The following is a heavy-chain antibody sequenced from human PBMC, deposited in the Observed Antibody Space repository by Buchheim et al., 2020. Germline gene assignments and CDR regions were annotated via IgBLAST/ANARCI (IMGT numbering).Heavy chain of an antibody. CDR2: ISYDESNK. CDR3: AKDRRSGRYQYYFDY. J-gene: IGHJ4*02. CDR1: GFTFSSYG. Sequence: VQLLESGGGLVQPGGSLRLSCAASGFTFSSYGMHWVRQAPGKGLEWVAVISYDESNKDYTDSVKGRFTISRDNSKNTLYLQMNSLRAEDTAVYYCAKDRRSGRYQYYFDYWGQGTL. D-gene: IGHD3-10*01. V-gene: IGHV3-30*18.